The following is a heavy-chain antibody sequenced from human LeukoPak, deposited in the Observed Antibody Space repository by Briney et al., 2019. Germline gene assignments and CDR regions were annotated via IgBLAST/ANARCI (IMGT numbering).Heavy chain of an antibody. J-gene: IGHJ4*02. CDR2: IYYSGST. V-gene: IGHV4-59*01. CDR3: AESGSYYGPLVY. D-gene: IGHD1-26*01. Sequence: SETLSLTCTVSGGSISSYYWSWIRQPPGKGLEWIGYIYYSGSTNYNPPLKSRVTISVDTSKNQFSLKLSSVTAADTAVYYCAESGSYYGPLVYWGQGTLVTVSS. CDR1: GGSISSYY.